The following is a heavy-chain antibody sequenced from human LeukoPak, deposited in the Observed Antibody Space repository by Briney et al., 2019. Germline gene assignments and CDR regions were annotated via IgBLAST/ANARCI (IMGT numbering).Heavy chain of an antibody. CDR1: GFTFSSYG. D-gene: IGHD6-6*01. J-gene: IGHJ5*02. V-gene: IGHV3-30*02. CDR3: AKSSIAARKEDWFDP. CDR2: IRYDGSNK. Sequence: GGSLRLSCAASGFTFSSYGMHWVRQAPGKGLEWVAFIRYDGSNKYYADSVKGRFTISRDNSKNTLYLQMNSLRAEDTAVYYCAKSSIAARKEDWFDPWGQRTLVTVSS.